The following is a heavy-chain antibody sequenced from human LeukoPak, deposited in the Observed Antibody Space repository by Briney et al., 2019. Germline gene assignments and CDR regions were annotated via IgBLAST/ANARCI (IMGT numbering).Heavy chain of an antibody. J-gene: IGHJ5*02. V-gene: IGHV3-21*01. CDR3: ARGADGVSSNSRGWFDP. CDR2: ISTSSSYI. Sequence: GGSLRLSCATSGFTFSSCAMSWVRQAPGKGLEWVSSISTSSSYIYYADSVKGRFTISRDNARNSLYLQMNTLRAEDTAVYSCARGADGVSSNSRGWFDPWGQGTLVTVSS. D-gene: IGHD2-15*01. CDR1: GFTFSSCA.